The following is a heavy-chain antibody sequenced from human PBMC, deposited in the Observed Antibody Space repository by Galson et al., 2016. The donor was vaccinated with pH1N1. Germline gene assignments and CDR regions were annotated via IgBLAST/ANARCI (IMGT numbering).Heavy chain of an antibody. V-gene: IGHV1-3*04. CDR3: ARGGTLSDFWSNYYPYGMDV. CDR1: GYSFTDYA. CDR2: INTANGNT. D-gene: IGHD3-3*01. J-gene: IGHJ6*02. Sequence: SVKVSCKASGYSFTDYALHWVRQAPGQRLEWMGWINTANGNTKYLQKFQGRVTITRDTSASTAYMELSGLRSEDTAVYYCARGGTLSDFWSNYYPYGMDVWGQGTTVTVSS.